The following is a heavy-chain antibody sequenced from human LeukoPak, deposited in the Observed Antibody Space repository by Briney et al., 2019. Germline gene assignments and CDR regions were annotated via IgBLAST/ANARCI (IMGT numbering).Heavy chain of an antibody. D-gene: IGHD3-16*01. V-gene: IGHV4-61*02. CDR1: GGSISSSSYY. J-gene: IGHJ4*02. CDR2: IYNSGST. CDR3: ASGDFDL. Sequence: PSQTLSLTCTVSGGSISSSSYYWSWIRQPAGKGLEWIGRIYNSGSTNYNPSLQSRATISVDMSKNQFSLKLSSVTAADTAIYYCASGDFDLWGQGTLVTASS.